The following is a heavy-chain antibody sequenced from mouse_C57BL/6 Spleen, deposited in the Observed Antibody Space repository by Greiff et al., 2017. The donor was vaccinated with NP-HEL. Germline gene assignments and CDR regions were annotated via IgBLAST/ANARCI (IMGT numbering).Heavy chain of an antibody. V-gene: IGHV1-19*01. CDR2: INPYNGGT. CDR3: ARGGYDRRGDYFDY. D-gene: IGHD2-2*01. Sequence: VQLQQSGPVLVKPGASVKMSCKASGYTFTDYYMNWVKQSHGKSLEWIGVINPYNGGTSYNQKFKGKATLTVDKSSSTAYMELNSLTSEDSAVYYCARGGYDRRGDYFDYWGQGTTLTVSS. CDR1: GYTFTDYY. J-gene: IGHJ2*01.